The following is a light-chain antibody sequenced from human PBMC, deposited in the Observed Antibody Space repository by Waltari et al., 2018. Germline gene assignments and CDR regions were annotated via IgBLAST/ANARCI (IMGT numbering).Light chain of an antibody. CDR1: SSDVGGYNY. CDR3: CSNAGTYTLV. J-gene: IGLJ1*01. Sequence: QSALIQPRSVSGSPGQSVTVSCTGTSSDVGGYNYVYWYQQYPGKVPKLMIYDVSKRPSRVPDRFSCSKSGNTASLPISGLQAEDEADYSCCSNAGTYTLVFGTGTTVTVL. CDR2: DVS. V-gene: IGLV2-11*01.